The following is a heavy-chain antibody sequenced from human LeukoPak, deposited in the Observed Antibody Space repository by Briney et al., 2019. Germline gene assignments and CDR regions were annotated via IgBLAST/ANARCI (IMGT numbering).Heavy chain of an antibody. CDR1: GFTFSSYA. CDR3: ARDVLLNPFWSGYYYYYYMDV. CDR2: ISSSGSTI. J-gene: IGHJ6*03. D-gene: IGHD3-3*01. Sequence: GGSLRLSCAASGFTFSSYAMSWVRQAPGKGLEWVSYISSSGSTIYYADSVKGRFTISRDNAKNSLYLQMNSLRAEDTAVYYCARDVLLNPFWSGYYYYYYMDVWGKGTTVTVSS. V-gene: IGHV3-48*04.